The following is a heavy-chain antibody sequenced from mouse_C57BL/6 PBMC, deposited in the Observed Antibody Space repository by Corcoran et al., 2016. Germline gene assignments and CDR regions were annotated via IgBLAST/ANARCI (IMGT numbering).Heavy chain of an antibody. V-gene: IGHV9-3*01. CDR2: INTYSGVP. CDR1: GYTFTTYG. Sequence: QIQLVQSGPELNKPGETVKISCKASGYTFTTYGMSWVKQAPGKGLKWMGWINTYSGVPTYADDFKGRFAFSLETSASTDYLQINNLKNEDTATNFCARWLYDETTFDYWGQGTTLTVSS. D-gene: IGHD2-12*01. J-gene: IGHJ2*01. CDR3: ARWLYDETTFDY.